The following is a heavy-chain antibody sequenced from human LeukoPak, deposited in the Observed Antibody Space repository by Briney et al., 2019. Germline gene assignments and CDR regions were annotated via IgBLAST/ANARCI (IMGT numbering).Heavy chain of an antibody. V-gene: IGHV4-31*03. CDR3: ARDDVEVSTMGRFDP. CDR1: GGSISSSSYY. J-gene: IGHJ5*02. Sequence: SETLSLTCTVSGGSISSSSYYWGWIRQPPGKGLEWIGYFYYSGSTHYNPSLKSRVTISVDASKNQFSLKLASVTAADTAVYYCARDDVEVSTMGRFDPWGQGILVTVSS. CDR2: FYYSGST. D-gene: IGHD3-10*01.